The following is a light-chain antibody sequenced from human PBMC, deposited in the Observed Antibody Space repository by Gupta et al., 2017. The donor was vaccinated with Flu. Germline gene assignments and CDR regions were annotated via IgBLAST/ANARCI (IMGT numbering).Light chain of an antibody. V-gene: IGKV1-9*01. J-gene: IGKJ5*01. Sequence: DIQLTQSPSFLSASVGDRVTITCRASQVISSYLAWYQQKPGKAPKLLIFAASTLQSGVPSRFSGSGYGTEFTLTISSRQPEDFATYYCQQLNNYPPITFGQGTRLEIK. CDR3: QQLNNYPPIT. CDR1: QVISSY. CDR2: AAS.